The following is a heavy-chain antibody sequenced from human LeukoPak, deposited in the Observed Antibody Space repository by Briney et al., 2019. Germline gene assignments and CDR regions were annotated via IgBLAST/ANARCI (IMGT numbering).Heavy chain of an antibody. CDR3: ARDLLYYYDSSVPL. J-gene: IGHJ4*02. Sequence: GGSLRLSCAASGFTFSSYSMNWVHQAPGKGLEWVSSISSSSSYIYYADSVKGRFTISRDNAKNSLYLQMNSLRAEDTAVYYCARDLLYYYDSSVPLWGQGTLVTVSS. CDR1: GFTFSSYS. CDR2: ISSSSSYI. D-gene: IGHD3-22*01. V-gene: IGHV3-21*01.